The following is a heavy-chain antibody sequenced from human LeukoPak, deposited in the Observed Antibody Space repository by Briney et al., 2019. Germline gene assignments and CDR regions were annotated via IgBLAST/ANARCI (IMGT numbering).Heavy chain of an antibody. Sequence: GGSLRLSCAASGFTFSSYSMNWVRQAPGKGLEWVSSISSSSSYIYYADSVKGRFTISRDNAKNSLYLQMNSLRAEDTAVYYCARDGDDSSGYYGDYWGQGTLVTVSS. D-gene: IGHD3-22*01. CDR2: ISSSSSYI. CDR3: ARDGDDSSGYYGDY. J-gene: IGHJ4*02. V-gene: IGHV3-21*01. CDR1: GFTFSSYS.